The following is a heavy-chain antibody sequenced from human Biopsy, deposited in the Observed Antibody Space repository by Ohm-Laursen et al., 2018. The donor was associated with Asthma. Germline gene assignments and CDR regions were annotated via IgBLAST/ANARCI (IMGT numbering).Heavy chain of an antibody. J-gene: IGHJ2*01. CDR2: IYYSGRT. Sequence: TLSLTCIVSDDAMSTSGSYWGWIRQSPGKGLEWIGSIYYSGRTYYNPSLESRVTISADTSKNHFSLKVTSVTAADTAVYYCARAVSSSSYWYFDLWGRGDLVTVSS. CDR1: DDAMSTSGSY. CDR3: ARAVSSSSYWYFDL. V-gene: IGHV4-39*02. D-gene: IGHD6-6*01.